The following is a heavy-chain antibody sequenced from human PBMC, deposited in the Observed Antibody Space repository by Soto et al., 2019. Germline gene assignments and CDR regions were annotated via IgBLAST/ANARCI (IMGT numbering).Heavy chain of an antibody. CDR2: SYHSGST. J-gene: IGHJ5*02. CDR3: AGVPSA. D-gene: IGHD3-10*01. CDR1: GGYISSGGYS. Sequence: QLQLQESGSGLVKPSQTPSPTCAVTGGYISSGGYSWSWSGQPPGKGLEWIGYSYHSGSTYYNTSLKSRVTVAVDSSKNQFSLKLSSVTAADTAVYYCAGVPSAWGQGTLVTVSS. V-gene: IGHV4-30-2*01.